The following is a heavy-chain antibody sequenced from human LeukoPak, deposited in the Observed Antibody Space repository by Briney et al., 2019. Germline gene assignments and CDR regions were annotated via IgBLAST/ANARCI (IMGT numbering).Heavy chain of an antibody. Sequence: GRSLRLSCTASGFTFDDYAMHWVRQVPGKSPEWLATISWNGGSIGYADYVKGRFTISRDNSGNSVFLLMNDLRPDDTAMYFCAKDTTMALAYYYMDVWGKGTRVIVSS. CDR1: GFTFDDYA. J-gene: IGHJ6*03. D-gene: IGHD1-1*01. CDR2: ISWNGGSI. V-gene: IGHV3-9*01. CDR3: AKDTTMALAYYYMDV.